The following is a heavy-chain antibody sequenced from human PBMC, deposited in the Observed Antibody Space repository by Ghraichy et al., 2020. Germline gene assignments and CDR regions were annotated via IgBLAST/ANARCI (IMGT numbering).Heavy chain of an antibody. CDR1: GGTFSSYA. CDR2: IIPIFGTA. D-gene: IGHD3-22*01. V-gene: IGHV1-69*13. J-gene: IGHJ3*02. CDR3: ARAGLKYYYDSSGYYVRAFDI. Sequence: SVKVSCKASGGTFSSYAISWVRQAPGQGLEWMGGIIPIFGTANYAQKFQGRVTITADESTSTAYMELSSLRSEDTAVYYCARAGLKYYYDSSGYYVRAFDIWGQGTMVTVSS.